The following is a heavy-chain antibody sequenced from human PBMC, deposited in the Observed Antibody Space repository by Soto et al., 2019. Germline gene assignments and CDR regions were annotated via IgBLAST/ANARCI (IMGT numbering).Heavy chain of an antibody. Sequence: PSETLSLTCTVSGGSFSGYYWSWIRQPPGKGLEWIGEINHSGSTNYNPSLKSRVTISVDTSKNQFSLKLSSVTAADTAVYYCARKASSSSWHPWDYWGQGTLVTVSS. V-gene: IGHV4-34*01. CDR1: GGSFSGYY. D-gene: IGHD6-13*01. J-gene: IGHJ4*02. CDR2: INHSGST. CDR3: ARKASSSSWHPWDY.